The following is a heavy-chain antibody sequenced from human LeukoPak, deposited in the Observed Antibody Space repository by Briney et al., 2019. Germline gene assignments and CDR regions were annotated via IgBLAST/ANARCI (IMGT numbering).Heavy chain of an antibody. J-gene: IGHJ4*02. V-gene: IGHV3-21*06. Sequence: PGGSLRLSCAGSGFTFSTYSMNWVRQAPGKGLEWVSSISGSSGSIYCADSVKDRFTISRDNAENSLYLQMNSLRAEDTAVYYCARANPPGISFFDYWGQGALVTVSS. CDR3: ARANPPGISFFDY. CDR1: GFTFSTYS. D-gene: IGHD3-16*02. CDR2: ISGSSGSI.